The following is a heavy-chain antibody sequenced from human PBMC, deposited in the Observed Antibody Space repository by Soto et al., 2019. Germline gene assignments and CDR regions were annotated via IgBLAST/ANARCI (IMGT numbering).Heavy chain of an antibody. CDR1: GGSISSYY. V-gene: IGHV4-59*01. CDR3: ARGNGYSSSWYLAV. Sequence: PSETLSLTCTVSGGSISSYYWSWIWQPPGKGLEWIGYIYYSGSTNYNPSLKSRVTISVDTSKNQFSLKLSSVTAADTAVYYCARGNGYSSSWYLAVWGQGTTLTAP. J-gene: IGHJ6*02. D-gene: IGHD6-13*01. CDR2: IYYSGST.